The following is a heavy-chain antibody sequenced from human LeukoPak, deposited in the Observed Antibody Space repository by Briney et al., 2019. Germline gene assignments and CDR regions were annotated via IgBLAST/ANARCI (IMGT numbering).Heavy chain of an antibody. V-gene: IGHV2-5*02. CDR3: AHALGGATGFDY. CDR1: GFSVSTTGVG. J-gene: IGHJ4*02. CDR2: IYWDNDK. D-gene: IGHD1-26*01. Sequence: SGPTLVKPTHTLTLTCPLTGFSVSTTGVGVTWIRQPPGKALAWFALIYWDNDKRYSPSLKNKLTITKDTTKNQVVLTMINLDPVDTATYYCAHALGGATGFDYWGQGTLVTVSS.